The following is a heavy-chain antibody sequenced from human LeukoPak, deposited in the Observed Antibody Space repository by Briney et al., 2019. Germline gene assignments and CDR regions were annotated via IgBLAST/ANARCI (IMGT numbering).Heavy chain of an antibody. V-gene: IGHV3-66*01. Sequence: GGSLSLSCAASGFTVSGNFMSWVRRAPGKGPEWISVLYSGGTTYYANSVKGRFTISRDNSKNTLYLQMNGLRAEDTAVYYCSRGLLRAFDLWGQGTMVTVSS. CDR3: SRGLLRAFDL. J-gene: IGHJ3*01. CDR2: LYSGGTT. CDR1: GFTVSGNF.